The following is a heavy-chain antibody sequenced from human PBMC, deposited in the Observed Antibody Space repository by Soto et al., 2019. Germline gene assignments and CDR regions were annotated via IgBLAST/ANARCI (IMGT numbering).Heavy chain of an antibody. CDR3: ARDLGNYYYAMDV. CDR1: GGSFSGYY. Sequence: SETLSLTCAASGGSFSGYYWSWIRQPPGKGLEWIGEINHSGSTKYNPSLKSRVTISADASKSQFSLKLSSVTAADTAVYFCARDLGNYYYAMDVWGQGTTVTVSS. V-gene: IGHV4-34*01. J-gene: IGHJ6*02. CDR2: INHSGST.